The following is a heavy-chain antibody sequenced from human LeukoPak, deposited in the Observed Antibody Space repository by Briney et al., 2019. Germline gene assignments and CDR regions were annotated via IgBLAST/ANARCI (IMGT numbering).Heavy chain of an antibody. CDR1: GCSISSDSYY. D-gene: IGHD3-3*01. CDR3: ARDRTQNYDFWSGYYLNWFDP. Sequence: SETLSLTCTVSGCSISSDSYYWGWLRQPAGKGLEWIGRIYTSKRTNYNPSLKSRVTISVDTSKNQFSLKLSSVTAADTAVYYCARDRTQNYDFWSGYYLNWFDPWGQGTLVTVSS. CDR2: IYTSKRT. J-gene: IGHJ5*02. V-gene: IGHV4-61*02.